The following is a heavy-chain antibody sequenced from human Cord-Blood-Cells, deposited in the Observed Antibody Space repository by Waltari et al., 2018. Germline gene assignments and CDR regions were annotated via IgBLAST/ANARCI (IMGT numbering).Heavy chain of an antibody. CDR3: ASRTGGG. V-gene: IGHV4-34*01. Sequence: QVQLQQWGAGLLKPSETLSLTCAVYGGSFSGYYWSWIRQPPGKGLEWIGEINHSGSTNSTPSLKSRVTISVDTSKNQFALKLSSVTAADTAVYYCASRTGGGWGQGTLVTVSS. CDR2: INHSGST. J-gene: IGHJ4*02. CDR1: GGSFSGYY. D-gene: IGHD3-16*01.